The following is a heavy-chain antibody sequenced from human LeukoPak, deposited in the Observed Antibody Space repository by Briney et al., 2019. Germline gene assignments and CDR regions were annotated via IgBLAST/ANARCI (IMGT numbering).Heavy chain of an antibody. CDR2: IYYSGST. V-gene: IGHV4-59*08. CDR1: GGSISSYY. Sequence: SETLSLTCTVSGGSISSYYWSWIRQPPGKGLEWIGYIYYSGSTNYNTSLKSRVTISVDTSKNQFSLKLSSVTAADTAVCYCARLLAGAFDIWGQGTMVTVSS. D-gene: IGHD2-15*01. CDR3: ARLLAGAFDI. J-gene: IGHJ3*02.